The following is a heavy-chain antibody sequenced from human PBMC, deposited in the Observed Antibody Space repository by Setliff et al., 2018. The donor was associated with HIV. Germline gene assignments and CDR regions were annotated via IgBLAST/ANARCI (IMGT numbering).Heavy chain of an antibody. D-gene: IGHD1-1*01. Sequence: SETLSLTCSVFGGSIPGYHWCWIRQSPGKGLEWIGFIHMNGNSVYTPSLKRLVTLSGDASKNQFSLKLTSVTVADTAVYYCARVAVGGTGPDSWGQGTLFTVSS. CDR2: IHMNGNS. CDR1: GGSIPGYH. V-gene: IGHV4-4*08. J-gene: IGHJ4*02. CDR3: ARVAVGGTGPDS.